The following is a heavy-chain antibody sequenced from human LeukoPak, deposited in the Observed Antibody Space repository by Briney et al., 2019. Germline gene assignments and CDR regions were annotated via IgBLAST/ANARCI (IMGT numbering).Heavy chain of an antibody. CDR1: GGSISSYY. J-gene: IGHJ5*02. D-gene: IGHD1-26*01. V-gene: IGHV4-59*01. Sequence: SETLPLTCTVSGGSISSYYWSWIRQPPGKGLEWIGYIYYSGSTNYNPSLKSRVTISVDTSKNQFSLKLSSVTAADTAVYYCARAPTYSGSYIPWFDPWGQGTLVTVSS. CDR3: ARAPTYSGSYIPWFDP. CDR2: IYYSGST.